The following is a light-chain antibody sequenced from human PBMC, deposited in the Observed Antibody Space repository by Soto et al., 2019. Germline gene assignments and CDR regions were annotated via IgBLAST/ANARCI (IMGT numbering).Light chain of an antibody. CDR2: EVS. J-gene: IGKJ3*01. CDR3: QQRTNWPLT. Sequence: EIVLTQSPATLSLSPGERATLSCRASQSVGRSLAWYQQKLGQAPRLLIYEVSNGATGIPARFSGSGSGTDFTLTISSPKPEDFAVYHCQQRTNWPLTFGPGTKVDIK. CDR1: QSVGRS. V-gene: IGKV3-11*01.